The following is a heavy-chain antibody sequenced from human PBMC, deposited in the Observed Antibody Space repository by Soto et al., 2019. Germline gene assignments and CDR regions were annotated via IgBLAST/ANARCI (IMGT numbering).Heavy chain of an antibody. CDR2: ISGSGGST. CDR1: GFTFSSYG. CDR3: AKNEGYSSGWYLD. V-gene: IGHV3-23*01. Sequence: EVQQLESGGGLVHPGGSLRLSCAASGFTFSSYGMSWVRQAPGKGLEWVSAISGSGGSTYNADSVKGRFTISRDNSKNTLYLQMNSLRAEDTAVYYCAKNEGYSSGWYLDWGQGTLVTVSS. J-gene: IGHJ4*02. D-gene: IGHD6-19*01.